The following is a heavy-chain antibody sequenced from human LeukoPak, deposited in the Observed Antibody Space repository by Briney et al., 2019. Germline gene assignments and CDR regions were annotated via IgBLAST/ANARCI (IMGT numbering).Heavy chain of an antibody. CDR3: ASLFTSAVDA. CDR2: INPIGGST. J-gene: IGHJ6*02. Sequence: EASVKVSCKASGYTFTDYYIQWVRQAPGQGLEWMGWINPIGGSTNYAESFQGRVSMTRDASISTAYLEPSRLRSDDTAVYYCASLFTSAVDAWGQGTTVTVSS. CDR1: GYTFTDYY. V-gene: IGHV1-2*02. D-gene: IGHD2-21*01.